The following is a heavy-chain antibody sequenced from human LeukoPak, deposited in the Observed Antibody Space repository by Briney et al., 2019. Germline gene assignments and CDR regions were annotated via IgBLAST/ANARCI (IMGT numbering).Heavy chain of an antibody. J-gene: IGHJ4*02. CDR1: GFTFSSYA. CDR3: AKDRLGYCSGGSCYPAGFEDY. CDR2: ISGGGGST. Sequence: GGSLRLSCAASGFTFSSYAMSWVRQAPGKGLEWVSAISGGGGSTYYADSVKGRFTISRDNSKNTLYLQMNSLRDEDTAVYYCAKDRLGYCSGGSCYPAGFEDYWGQGTLVTVSS. V-gene: IGHV3-23*01. D-gene: IGHD2-15*01.